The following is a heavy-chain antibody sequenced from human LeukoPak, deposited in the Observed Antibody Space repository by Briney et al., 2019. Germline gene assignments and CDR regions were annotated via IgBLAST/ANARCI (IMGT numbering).Heavy chain of an antibody. CDR3: ASAYCGGDCYPEDDAFDI. CDR1: GYSFTSYW. D-gene: IGHD2-21*02. CDR2: IYPGDSDT. V-gene: IGHV5-51*01. Sequence: GESLKISCKGSGYSFTSYWIGWVRQMPGKGLEWMGIIYPGDSDTRYSPSFQGPVTISADKSISTAYLQWSSLKASDTAMYYCASAYCGGDCYPEDDAFDIWGQGTMVTVSS. J-gene: IGHJ3*02.